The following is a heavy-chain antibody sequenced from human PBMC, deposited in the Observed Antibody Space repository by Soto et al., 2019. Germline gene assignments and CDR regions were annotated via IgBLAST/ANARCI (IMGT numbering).Heavy chain of an antibody. CDR2: ISGGGSST. V-gene: IGHV3-23*01. CDR1: GFDFSTYM. CDR3: VRAQVRAQCGGDCYLVDY. Sequence: GGSLRLSCAASGFDFSTYMMNWVRQAPGRGLEWVSAISGGGSSTFYADSVKGRFVISRDNSKNTIHLQLDSLRVEDTGVYYCVRAQVRAQCGGDCYLVDYWGQGTLVTASS. D-gene: IGHD2-21*02. J-gene: IGHJ4*02.